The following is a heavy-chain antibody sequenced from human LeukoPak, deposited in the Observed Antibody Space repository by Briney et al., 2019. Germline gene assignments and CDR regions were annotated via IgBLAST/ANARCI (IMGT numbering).Heavy chain of an antibody. CDR2: IYCGGST. D-gene: IGHD5-24*01. J-gene: IGHJ4*02. V-gene: IGHV3-66*01. CDR1: GITVSDNY. Sequence: PGGSLGLSCAASGITVSDNYMSWVGLAPGKGLEWVAVIYCGGSTYYADSVKGRFTISRDNSKNTLYLQMNSLRAEDTAVYYCARGDGYHFFGYWGQGPLVTVSS. CDR3: ARGDGYHFFGY.